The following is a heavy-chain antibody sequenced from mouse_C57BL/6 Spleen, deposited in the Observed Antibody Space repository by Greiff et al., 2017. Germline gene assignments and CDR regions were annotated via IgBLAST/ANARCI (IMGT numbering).Heavy chain of an antibody. D-gene: IGHD2-2*01. Sequence: VQLQQPGAELVKPGASVTLSCKASGYTFTSYWMHWVKQRPGQGLEWIGMIHPNSGSTNYNEKFKSKATLTVDKSSSTAYMQLSSLTSEDSAVYYCARPSTMVTGYYFDYWGQGTTLTVSS. CDR3: ARPSTMVTGYYFDY. J-gene: IGHJ2*01. V-gene: IGHV1-64*01. CDR2: IHPNSGST. CDR1: GYTFTSYW.